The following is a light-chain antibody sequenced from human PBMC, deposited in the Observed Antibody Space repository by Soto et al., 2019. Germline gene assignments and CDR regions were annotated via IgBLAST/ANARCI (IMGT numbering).Light chain of an antibody. CDR1: SSDVGGYNF. V-gene: IGLV2-14*01. J-gene: IGLJ1*01. CDR3: SSYTSSSNHV. Sequence: QSVLTQPASVSGSPGQSITISCTGASSDVGGYNFVSWYQQHPGKAPKLMIFEVSNRPSGVSNRFSGSKSGNTASLTISGLQAEDEADYYCSSYTSSSNHVFGPGTKLTVL. CDR2: EVS.